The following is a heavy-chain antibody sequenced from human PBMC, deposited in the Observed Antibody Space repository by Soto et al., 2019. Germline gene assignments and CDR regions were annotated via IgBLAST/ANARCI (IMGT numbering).Heavy chain of an antibody. CDR1: GGSISSGGYS. D-gene: IGHD2-15*01. CDR3: ARGQVVAAQH. CDR2: IYHSGST. Sequence: SETLSLTCAVSGGSISSGGYSWSWIRQPPGKGLEWIGYIYHSGSTYYNPSLKSRVTISVDRSKNQFSLKLSSVTAADTAVYYCARGQVVAAQHCGQGTLVTVSS. V-gene: IGHV4-30-2*01. J-gene: IGHJ4*02.